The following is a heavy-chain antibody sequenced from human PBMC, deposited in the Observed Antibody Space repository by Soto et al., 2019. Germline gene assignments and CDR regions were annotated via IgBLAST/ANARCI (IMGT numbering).Heavy chain of an antibody. J-gene: IGHJ4*02. CDR2: IGPESGAT. CDR1: GYTFTGHY. V-gene: IGHV1-2*02. Sequence: VASVKVSCKASGYTFTGHYIHWVRQAPEQGPEWMGEIGPESGATRYAEKFQGRVTMTLDTSITTVYMELKNLSPDDTAVYYCGRGRSGQIVVFYWGQGXPVTVSS. D-gene: IGHD1-26*01. CDR3: GRGRSGQIVVFY.